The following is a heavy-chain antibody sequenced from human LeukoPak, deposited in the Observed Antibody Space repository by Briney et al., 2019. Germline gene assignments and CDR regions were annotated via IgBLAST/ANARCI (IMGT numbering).Heavy chain of an antibody. Sequence: PGGSLRLSCAASGFTFSSYSMNWVRQAPGKGLEWVSYISSSSSTIYYADSVKGRFTISRDNAKNSLYQQMNSLRAEDTAVYYCARVGDGYNVGFDYWGQGTLVTVSS. J-gene: IGHJ4*02. CDR3: ARVGDGYNVGFDY. CDR1: GFTFSSYS. V-gene: IGHV3-48*01. D-gene: IGHD5-24*01. CDR2: ISSSSSTI.